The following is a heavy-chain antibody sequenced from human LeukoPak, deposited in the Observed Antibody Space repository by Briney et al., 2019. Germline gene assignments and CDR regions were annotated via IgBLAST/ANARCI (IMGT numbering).Heavy chain of an antibody. V-gene: IGHV4-39*01. CDR2: IYYSGST. Sequence: PSETLSLTCTVSGGSISSSSYYWGWIRQPPGKGLEWIGSIYYSGSTYYNPSLKSRVTISVDTSKNQFSLKLSSVTAADTAVYYCASRPSTYGVYDPHVVFDYWGQGTLVTVSS. D-gene: IGHD4-17*01. J-gene: IGHJ4*02. CDR3: ASRPSTYGVYDPHVVFDY. CDR1: GGSISSSSYY.